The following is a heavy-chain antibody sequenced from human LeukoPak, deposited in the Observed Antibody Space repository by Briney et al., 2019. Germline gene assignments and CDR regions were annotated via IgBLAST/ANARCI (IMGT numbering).Heavy chain of an antibody. Sequence: GGSLRLSCAASGFTFSSYAMHWVRQAPGKGLEWVAVISYDGSNKYYADSVKGRFTISRANSKNTLYLQMNSLRAEDTAVYYCARDGGNFGGYFDYWGQGTLVTVSS. J-gene: IGHJ4*02. CDR3: ARDGGNFGGYFDY. D-gene: IGHD4-23*01. V-gene: IGHV3-30-3*01. CDR1: GFTFSSYA. CDR2: ISYDGSNK.